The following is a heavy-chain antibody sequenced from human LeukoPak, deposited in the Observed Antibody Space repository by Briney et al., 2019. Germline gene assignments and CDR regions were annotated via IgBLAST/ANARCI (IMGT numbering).Heavy chain of an antibody. Sequence: GGSLRLSCAASGFTFSSYSMNWVRQAPGKGLEWVSSISSSSSYIYYADSAKGRFTISRDNAKNSLYLQMNSLRAEDTAVYYCARAPIRYCSSTSCYPGWFDPWGQGTLVTVSS. D-gene: IGHD2-2*01. V-gene: IGHV3-21*01. CDR2: ISSSSSYI. CDR3: ARAPIRYCSSTSCYPGWFDP. J-gene: IGHJ5*02. CDR1: GFTFSSYS.